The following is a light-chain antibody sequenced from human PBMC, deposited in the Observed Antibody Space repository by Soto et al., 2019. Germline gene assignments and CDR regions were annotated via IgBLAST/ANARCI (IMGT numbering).Light chain of an antibody. CDR2: EVT. V-gene: IGLV2-14*01. Sequence: QSALAQPASVSGSLGQSITISCTGTISDLAGYNYVSWYQQHPGKAPRLVIYEVTNRPSGVSNRFSGSKSGNTASLTISGLQADDEADYYCNSFTDSSLYVVGTGTKV. CDR3: NSFTDSSLYV. CDR1: ISDLAGYNY. J-gene: IGLJ1*01.